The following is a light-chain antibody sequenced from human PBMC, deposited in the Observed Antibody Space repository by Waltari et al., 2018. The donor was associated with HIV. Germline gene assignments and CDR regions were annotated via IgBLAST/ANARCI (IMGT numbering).Light chain of an antibody. Sequence: QSALTQPASVSGSPGQSITISCTGTSSAAGGYTTVSWYQQHPGKAPKLMIYEVRTRPSGVSNRFSGSKSGNTASLTISGLQAEDEADYYCSSYTSSSTWVFGGGTKLTVL. CDR2: EVR. J-gene: IGLJ3*02. V-gene: IGLV2-14*01. CDR1: SSAAGGYTT. CDR3: SSYTSSSTWV.